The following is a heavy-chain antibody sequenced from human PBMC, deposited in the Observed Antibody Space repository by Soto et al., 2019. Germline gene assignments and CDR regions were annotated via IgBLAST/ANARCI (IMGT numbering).Heavy chain of an antibody. Sequence: ASVKVSCKASGYTFTSFDINWVRKATGQGFEWMGWMSPNSANTGYAQKFQGRITMTRSTSTSTAYMELSSLRPEDTAVYYCARGFPLWFDPWGQGTLVTVSS. J-gene: IGHJ5*02. V-gene: IGHV1-8*01. CDR1: GYTFTSFD. CDR2: MSPNSANT. CDR3: ARGFPLWFDP.